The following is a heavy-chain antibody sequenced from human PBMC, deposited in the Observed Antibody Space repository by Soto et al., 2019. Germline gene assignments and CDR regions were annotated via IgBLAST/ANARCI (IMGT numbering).Heavy chain of an antibody. CDR3: ARVSMVRGITYYYYYYGMDV. V-gene: IGHV4-59*01. CDR1: GDSINSYY. Sequence: PSETLSLTCTVSGDSINSYYWSWIRQTPGKGLEWIGYIYYTGITSYNPSLKSRVTISVDTSKNQFSLKLSSVTAADTAVYYCARVSMVRGITYYYYYYGMDVWGRGTTVTVS. J-gene: IGHJ6*02. D-gene: IGHD3-10*01. CDR2: IYYTGIT.